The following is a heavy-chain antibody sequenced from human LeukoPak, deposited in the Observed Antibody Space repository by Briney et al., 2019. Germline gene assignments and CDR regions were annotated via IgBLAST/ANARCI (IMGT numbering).Heavy chain of an antibody. CDR2: IIPILGIP. CDR3: ARPGGVVTNLNLDV. D-gene: IGHD3-3*01. Sequence: ASVKVSCKASGGTFSSYTISWMRQAPGQGLEWMGRIIPILGIPNSAQKFQGRVTITADKSTSTAYMELSSLRSEDAAVYYCARPGGVVTNLNLDVWGQGTTVTVSS. V-gene: IGHV1-69*02. J-gene: IGHJ6*02. CDR1: GGTFSSYT.